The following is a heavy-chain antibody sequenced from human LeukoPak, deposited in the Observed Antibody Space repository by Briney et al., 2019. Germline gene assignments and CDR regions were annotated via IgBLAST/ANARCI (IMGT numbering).Heavy chain of an antibody. CDR3: ARLQLQYYYYYYMDV. Sequence: GSLRLSCAASGFTFSSYSMNWVRQAPGKGLEWVSSISSSSSYIYYADSVKGRFTISRDNDKNSLYLQMNSLRAEDTAVYYCARLQLQYYYYYYMDVWGKGTTVTVSS. J-gene: IGHJ6*03. CDR2: ISSSSSYI. CDR1: GFTFSSYS. D-gene: IGHD1-7*01. V-gene: IGHV3-21*01.